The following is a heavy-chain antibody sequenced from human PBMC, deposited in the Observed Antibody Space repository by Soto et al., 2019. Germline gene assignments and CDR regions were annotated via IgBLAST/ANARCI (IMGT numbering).Heavy chain of an antibody. V-gene: IGHV3-66*01. CDR3: VKCDASESYCFYFGS. J-gene: IGHJ4*02. D-gene: IGHD2-15*01. CDR1: GFTVSSNY. Sequence: EVQLVESGGGLVQPGGSLRVSCAASGFTVSSNYMSWVRQAPGKGLEWVSAIYRGGNTYYADSVKGRFTISRDSSKNTLYLQMDSLRVEDTAVYYCVKCDASESYCFYFGSWGQGTLVTVSS. CDR2: IYRGGNT.